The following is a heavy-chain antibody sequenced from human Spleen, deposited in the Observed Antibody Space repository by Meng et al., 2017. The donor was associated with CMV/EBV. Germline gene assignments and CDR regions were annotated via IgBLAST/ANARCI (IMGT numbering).Heavy chain of an antibody. D-gene: IGHD3-3*01. CDR2: ISSTSTYK. CDR1: GFSFSNYA. CDR3: ARAPYFDFWSGYYSSTSVRARKNWYFDL. Sequence: LSLTCEGSGFSFSNYAMNWVRQAPGKGLEWVSCISSTSTYKFYADSVKGRFRVSRDNTKNSVHLQMDGLTAEDTAVYYCARAPYFDFWSGYYSSTSVRARKNWYFDLWGRGSLVTVSS. V-gene: IGHV3-21*01. J-gene: IGHJ2*01.